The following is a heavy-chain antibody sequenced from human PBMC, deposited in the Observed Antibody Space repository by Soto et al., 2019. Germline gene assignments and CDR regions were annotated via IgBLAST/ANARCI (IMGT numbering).Heavy chain of an antibody. V-gene: IGHV4-30-2*01. Sequence: PSETLSLTCAFSGCSISSGGYSCSWIRQPPGKGLEWIGYIYHSGSTYYNPSLKSRVTISVDRSKNQFSLKLSSVTAADTAVYYCARGMTTVTTLDYWGQGTLVTVSS. J-gene: IGHJ4*02. D-gene: IGHD4-4*01. CDR2: IYHSGST. CDR3: ARGMTTVTTLDY. CDR1: GCSISSGGYS.